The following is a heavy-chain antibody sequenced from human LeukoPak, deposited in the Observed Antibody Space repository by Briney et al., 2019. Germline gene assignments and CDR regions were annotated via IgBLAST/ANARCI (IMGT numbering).Heavy chain of an antibody. CDR1: GLTFSGSA. CDR3: SSKDWSGSGPYSDY. J-gene: IGHJ4*02. CDR2: IRTKDNNYAT. Sequence: TGGSLRLSCAASGLTFSGSAVHWVRQASGKGLEWVGRIRTKDNNYATAYAASVKGRFTISRDDSKNTAYLQMNSLKTDDTAVYYCSSKDWSGSGPYSDYWGQGTLVTVSS. D-gene: IGHD3-3*01. V-gene: IGHV3-73*01.